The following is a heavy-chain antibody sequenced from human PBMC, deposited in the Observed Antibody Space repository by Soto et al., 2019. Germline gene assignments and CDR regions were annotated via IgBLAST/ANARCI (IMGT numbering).Heavy chain of an antibody. D-gene: IGHD6-13*01. CDR2: IYYSGST. CDR3: ARDIAENWFDP. V-gene: IGHV4-31*02. CDR1: GGSISSGGYY. Sequence: PSETLSLTCTVSGGSISSGGYYWSWIRQHPGKGLEWIGYIYYSGSTYYNPSLKSRVTISVDTSKNQFSLKLSSVTAADTAAYHCARDIAENWFDPWGQGTLVTVSS. J-gene: IGHJ5*02.